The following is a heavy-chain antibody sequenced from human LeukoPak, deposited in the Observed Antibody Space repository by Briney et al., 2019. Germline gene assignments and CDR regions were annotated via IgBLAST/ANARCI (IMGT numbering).Heavy chain of an antibody. D-gene: IGHD1-1*01. V-gene: IGHV1-2*02. CDR3: ASGGSARTNGGAFAI. CDR2: INPNSGGT. CDR1: GYTFTGYY. J-gene: IGHJ3*02. Sequence: PGASVKVSCKASGYTFTGYYMHWVRQAPGQGLEWMGWINPNSGGTNYAQKFQGRVTMTRDTSISTAYMELSRLRSDDTAVYYCASGGSARTNGGAFAIWGQGTMVTVSS.